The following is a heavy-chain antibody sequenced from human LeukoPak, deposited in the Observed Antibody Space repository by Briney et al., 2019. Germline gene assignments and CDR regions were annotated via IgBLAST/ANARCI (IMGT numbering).Heavy chain of an antibody. V-gene: IGHV1-18*01. D-gene: IGHD3-22*01. CDR1: GYTFPIYG. J-gene: IGHJ4*02. Sequence: ASVKVSCKASGYTFPIYGITWVRQAPGQGLEWMGWISAYNGDTNYAQKLQGRVSMTTHTYTSIAYMELRNLRSDDTAVYYCARGGYYYDSSGYRFDYWGQGTLVTVSS. CDR2: ISAYNGDT. CDR3: ARGGYYYDSSGYRFDY.